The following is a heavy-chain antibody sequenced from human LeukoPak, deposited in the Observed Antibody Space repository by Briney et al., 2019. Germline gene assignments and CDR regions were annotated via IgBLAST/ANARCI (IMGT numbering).Heavy chain of an antibody. CDR1: RFTFSTYT. CDR3: AKDRSGLAFDY. Sequence: GGSLRLSCAASRFTFSTYTMHWVRQAPGKGLEWVAGLLFDGSNQYYADSVKGRSTISSDNSKNTLYLQMNSLRAEDTAVYYCAKDRSGLAFDYWGQGTLVTVSS. D-gene: IGHD6-19*01. CDR2: LLFDGSNQ. J-gene: IGHJ4*02. V-gene: IGHV3-30*04.